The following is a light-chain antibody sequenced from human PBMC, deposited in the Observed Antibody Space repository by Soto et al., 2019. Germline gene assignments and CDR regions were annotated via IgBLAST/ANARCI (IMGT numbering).Light chain of an antibody. Sequence: EIVMTQSPATLSESPGERATLSCRASQSVNIYLAWYQQKPGQAPRLLIFGASSRATGIPARFSGSGSGTEFNLTISSLQSEDFAVYFCQQYDDWLRLTFGGGTKVEIK. CDR1: QSVNIY. J-gene: IGKJ4*01. CDR3: QQYDDWLRLT. V-gene: IGKV3D-15*01. CDR2: GAS.